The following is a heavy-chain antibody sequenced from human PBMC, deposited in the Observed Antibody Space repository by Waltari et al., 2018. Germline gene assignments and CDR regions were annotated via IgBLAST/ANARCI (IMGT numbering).Heavy chain of an antibody. CDR1: GFTFNTYT. V-gene: IGHV3-21*02. J-gene: IGHJ6*02. CDR2: ISRTSSDI. D-gene: IGHD6-13*01. Sequence: EVQLVESGGGLVKPGGSLRLSCAASGFTFNTYTMNWVRQAPGKGVEGVSSISRTSSDIYYADSVKGRFTISRDNAKSSLYLQLNSLRAEDTAVYYCAGGYSSYYGMDVWGQGTTVTVSS. CDR3: AGGYSSYYGMDV.